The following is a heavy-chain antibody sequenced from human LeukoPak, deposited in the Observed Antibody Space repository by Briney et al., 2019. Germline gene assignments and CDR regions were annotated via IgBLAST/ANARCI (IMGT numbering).Heavy chain of an antibody. CDR1: GYTFTSYA. Sequence: ASVKVSCKASGYTFTSYAMHWVRQAPGQRLEWMGWINAGNGNTKYSQKFQGRVTITRDTSASTAYMELSSLRSEDTAVYYCARAPSGYSGYDGWGQGTLVTVSS. V-gene: IGHV1-3*01. J-gene: IGHJ4*02. CDR3: ARAPSGYSGYDG. D-gene: IGHD5-12*01. CDR2: INAGNGNT.